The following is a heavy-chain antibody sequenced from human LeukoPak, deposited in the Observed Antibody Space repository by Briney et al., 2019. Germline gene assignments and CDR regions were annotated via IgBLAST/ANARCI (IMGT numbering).Heavy chain of an antibody. CDR1: GYTFTGYY. Sequence: GASVKVSCKASGYTFTGYYMHWVRQAPGQGLEWMGWINPNSGGTNCAQKFQGRVTMTRDTSISTAYMELSRLRSDDTAVYYCARAPVDYYGSGSYFFDYWGQGTLVTVSS. CDR2: INPNSGGT. CDR3: ARAPVDYYGSGSYFFDY. J-gene: IGHJ4*02. D-gene: IGHD3-10*01. V-gene: IGHV1-2*02.